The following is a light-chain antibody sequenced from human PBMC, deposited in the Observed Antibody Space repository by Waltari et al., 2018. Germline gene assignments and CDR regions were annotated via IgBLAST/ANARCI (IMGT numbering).Light chain of an antibody. CDR3: QSYDSSLSGVI. J-gene: IGLJ2*01. V-gene: IGLV1-40*01. CDR2: GNN. Sequence: QSVLTQPPSVSGAPGQGITIPCTGTSSNIGEGYDVHWYLQLPGTAPKLLILGNNNRPSGVPDRFSASKSDTSASLAITGLQAEDEADYYCQSYDSSLSGVIFGGGTKLTVL. CDR1: SSNIGEGYD.